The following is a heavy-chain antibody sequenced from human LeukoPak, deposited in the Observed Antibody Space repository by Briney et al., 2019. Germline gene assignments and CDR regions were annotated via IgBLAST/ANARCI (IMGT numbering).Heavy chain of an antibody. Sequence: ASVKVSCKASGGTFSSCAISWVRQAPGQGLEWMGGVIPIFGTANYAQKFQGRVTITADESTSTAYMELSSLRSEDTAVYYCARDGRSASDDYYYYYMDVWGKGTTVTISS. CDR2: VIPIFGTA. J-gene: IGHJ6*03. CDR3: ARDGRSASDDYYYYYMDV. D-gene: IGHD3-3*01. CDR1: GGTFSSCA. V-gene: IGHV1-69*01.